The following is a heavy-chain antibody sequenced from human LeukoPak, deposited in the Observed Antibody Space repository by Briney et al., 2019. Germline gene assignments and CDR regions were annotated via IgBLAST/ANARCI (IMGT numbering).Heavy chain of an antibody. Sequence: ASVKVSCKASGYTFTGYYMHWVRQAPGQGLEWMGWINPKSGGTNYAQKLQGRVTMTTDTSTSTAYMELRSLRSDDTAVYYCARGASSIAARPGSYYYYYMDVWGKGTTVTVSS. V-gene: IGHV1-2*02. CDR3: ARGASSIAARPGSYYYYYMDV. D-gene: IGHD6-6*01. CDR1: GYTFTGYY. CDR2: INPKSGGT. J-gene: IGHJ6*03.